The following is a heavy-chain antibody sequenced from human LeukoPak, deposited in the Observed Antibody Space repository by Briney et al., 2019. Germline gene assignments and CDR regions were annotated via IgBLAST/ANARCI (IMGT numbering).Heavy chain of an antibody. V-gene: IGHV4-59*08. CDR3: ATSSHSGSYRAH. Sequence: AETLSLTCSVSGDSVTSSYLSWIRQPPGKGLEWIGYISYTADSNYNPSLKSRVTISTDTSKNQFSLKLSSATATDTAVYYCATSSHSGSYRAHWGQGTLVTVSS. CDR1: GDSVTSSY. CDR2: ISYTADS. J-gene: IGHJ4*02. D-gene: IGHD3-10*01.